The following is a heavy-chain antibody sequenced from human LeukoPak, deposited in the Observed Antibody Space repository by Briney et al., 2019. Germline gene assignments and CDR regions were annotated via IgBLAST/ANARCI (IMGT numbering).Heavy chain of an antibody. CDR3: ARAAYSSGWYWFDP. CDR2: ISSSGSTI. V-gene: IGHV3-48*03. D-gene: IGHD6-19*01. J-gene: IGHJ5*02. Sequence: GGSLRLSCAASGLTFSSYEMNWVRQAPGKGLEWVSYISSSGSTIYYADSVKGRFTISRDNAKNSLYLQMNSLRAEDTAVYYCARAAYSSGWYWFDPWGQGTLVTVSS. CDR1: GLTFSSYE.